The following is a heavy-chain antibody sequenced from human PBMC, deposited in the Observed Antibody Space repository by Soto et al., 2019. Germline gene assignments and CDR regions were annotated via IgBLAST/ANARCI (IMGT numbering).Heavy chain of an antibody. CDR3: AKGSDYFDSSGDNLEYFQH. V-gene: IGHV3-23*01. J-gene: IGHJ1*01. Sequence: EVQLLESGGGLVQPGGSLRLSCAASGFTFSSYAMSWVRQAPGKGLEWVSAISGSGGSTHYADSVKGRFTISRDNSKNTLYLQMNSLRAEDTAVYYCAKGSDYFDSSGDNLEYFQHWGQGTPVTGSS. CDR2: ISGSGGST. CDR1: GFTFSSYA. D-gene: IGHD3-22*01.